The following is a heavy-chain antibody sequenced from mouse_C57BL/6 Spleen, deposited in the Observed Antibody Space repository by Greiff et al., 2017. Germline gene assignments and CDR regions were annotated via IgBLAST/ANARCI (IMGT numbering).Heavy chain of an antibody. V-gene: IGHV5-17*01. Sequence: EVKLMESGGGLVKPGGSLKLSCAASGFTFSDYGMHWVRQAPEKGLEWVAYISSGSSTIYYADTVKGRFTISRDNAKNTLFLQMTSLRSEDTAMYYCARTLYYFYAMDYWGQGTSVTVSS. D-gene: IGHD1-1*01. CDR1: GFTFSDYG. CDR2: ISSGSSTI. CDR3: ARTLYYFYAMDY. J-gene: IGHJ4*01.